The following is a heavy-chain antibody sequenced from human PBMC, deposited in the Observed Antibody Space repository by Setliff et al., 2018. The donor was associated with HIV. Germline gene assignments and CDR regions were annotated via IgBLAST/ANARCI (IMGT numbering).Heavy chain of an antibody. CDR3: ARPRGHGDFYFDI. V-gene: IGHV4-61*09. CDR2: IYTGGYT. D-gene: IGHD4-17*01. CDR1: GGSVNAGSYY. J-gene: IGHJ4*02. Sequence: PSETLSLTCSVSGGSVNAGSYYWTWLRQSAGKGLEWIGHIYTGGYTSYNPSLESRVSMSLDTSNNHFSLRVTSVTAADTAVYFCARPRGHGDFYFDIWGRGTLVTSPQ.